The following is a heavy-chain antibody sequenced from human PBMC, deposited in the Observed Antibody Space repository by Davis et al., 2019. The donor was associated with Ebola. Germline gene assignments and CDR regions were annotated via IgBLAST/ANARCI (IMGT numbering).Heavy chain of an antibody. V-gene: IGHV3-30*18. CDR3: AKDRSSGSYDDYYMDV. CDR2: ISYDGSSK. Sequence: GESLKISCAASGFTFSSYGMHWVRQAPGKGLEWVAVISYDGSSKYYADSVKGRFTISRDNSKNTLYLQMNSLRAEDTAVYYCAKDRSSGSYDDYYMDVWGKRTTVTVSS. D-gene: IGHD1-26*01. CDR1: GFTFSSYG. J-gene: IGHJ6*03.